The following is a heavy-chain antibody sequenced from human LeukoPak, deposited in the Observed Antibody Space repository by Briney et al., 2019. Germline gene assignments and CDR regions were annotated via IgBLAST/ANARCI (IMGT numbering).Heavy chain of an antibody. CDR1: GFTFSSYA. J-gene: IGHJ5*02. V-gene: IGHV3-23*01. CDR2: ISGSGAGT. CDR3: AKKGIVAAGNNWFDP. Sequence: PGGSLRLSCAASGFTFSSYAMNWVRQAPGKGLEWVLTISGSGAGTYYADSVKGRFTISRDNSKNTLYLQMNSLRAEDTAVYYCAKKGIVAAGNNWFDPWGQGTLVTVSS. D-gene: IGHD6-13*01.